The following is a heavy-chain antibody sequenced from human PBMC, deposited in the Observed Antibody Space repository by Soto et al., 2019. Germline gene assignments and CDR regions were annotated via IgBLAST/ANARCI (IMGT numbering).Heavy chain of an antibody. CDR3: ARDGAFGGGGY. CDR1: GFTFSDYY. CDR2: ISSSGSTI. Sequence: QVQLVESGGGLVKPGGSLRLSCAASGFTFSDYYMSWIRQAPGKGRGWVSYISSSGSTIYYPDSVKGRFTISRASAKNSLSLQMNSMRAAETAVDYCARDGAFGGGGYWGRGTMVTV. D-gene: IGHD3-16*01. V-gene: IGHV3-11*01. J-gene: IGHJ4*02.